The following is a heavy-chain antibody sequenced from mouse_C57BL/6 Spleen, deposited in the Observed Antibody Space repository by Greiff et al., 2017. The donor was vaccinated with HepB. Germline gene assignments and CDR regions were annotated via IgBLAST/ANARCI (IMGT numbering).Heavy chain of an antibody. CDR3: ASGGSYEAMDY. V-gene: IGHV3-1*01. CDR2: ISYSGST. D-gene: IGHD1-1*02. Sequence: EVKLVESGPGMVKPSQSLSLTCTVTGYSITSGYDWHWIRHFPGNKLEWMGYISYSGSTNYNPSLKSRISITHDTSKNHFFLKLNSVTTEDTATYYCASGGSYEAMDYWGQGTSVTVSS. CDR1: GYSITSGYD. J-gene: IGHJ4*01.